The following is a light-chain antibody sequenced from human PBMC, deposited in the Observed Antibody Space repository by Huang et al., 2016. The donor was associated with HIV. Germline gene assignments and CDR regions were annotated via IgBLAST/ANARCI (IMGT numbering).Light chain of an antibody. J-gene: IGKJ1*01. Sequence: DIIMTQSPDSLAVSLGERATLNCRSSQSVYSSSTSKDYMAWFQQKPGPPPRLLLFWASTREAGVPDRFSGSGSGTHFTLTIDNLEAEDAAIYYCQQYYSSPQTFGQGTRVEVK. CDR2: WAS. V-gene: IGKV4-1*01. CDR1: QSVYSSSTSKDY. CDR3: QQYYSSPQT.